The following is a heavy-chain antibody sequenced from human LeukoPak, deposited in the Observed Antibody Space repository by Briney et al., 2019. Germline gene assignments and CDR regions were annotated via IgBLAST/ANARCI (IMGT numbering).Heavy chain of an antibody. CDR3: ATHSTRIAVRPSDYYYYMDV. V-gene: IGHV1-69*05. J-gene: IGHJ6*03. D-gene: IGHD6-6*01. CDR2: IIPIFGTA. Sequence: ASVKVSCKASGGTFSSYAISWVRQAPGQGLEWMGGIIPIFGTANYAQKFQGRVTMTTDTPTSTAYMELRSLRSDDTAVYYCATHSTRIAVRPSDYYYYMDVWGKGTTVTASS. CDR1: GGTFSSYA.